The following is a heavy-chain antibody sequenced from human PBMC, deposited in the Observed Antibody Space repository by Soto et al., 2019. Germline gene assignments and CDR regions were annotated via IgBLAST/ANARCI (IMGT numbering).Heavy chain of an antibody. V-gene: IGHV1-69*02. Sequence: QVQLVQSGAEVKKPGSSVKVSCKASGGTFSSYTISWVRQAPGQGLEWMGRITPILGIANYAQKFQGRVTITADKSTTTAYMALSSLRSEDTAVYYCAMEYCSSTSCYRDYWGQGTLVTVSS. D-gene: IGHD2-2*02. CDR1: GGTFSSYT. J-gene: IGHJ4*02. CDR3: AMEYCSSTSCYRDY. CDR2: ITPILGIA.